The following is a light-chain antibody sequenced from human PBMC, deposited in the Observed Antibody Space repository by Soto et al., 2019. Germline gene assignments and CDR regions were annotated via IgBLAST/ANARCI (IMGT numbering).Light chain of an antibody. Sequence: EIVLIQSPATLSLSPGESATLSCRASQSVSNSLAGYQQKPGPAPRLLIYDASNRATGIPSRFSGSGSGTGFTLTISSLESDDFAVYYCQPRSYWPLLWTCGAGPKVEIK. CDR3: QPRSYWPLLWT. V-gene: IGKV3-11*01. CDR2: DAS. J-gene: IGKJ4*01. CDR1: QSVSNS.